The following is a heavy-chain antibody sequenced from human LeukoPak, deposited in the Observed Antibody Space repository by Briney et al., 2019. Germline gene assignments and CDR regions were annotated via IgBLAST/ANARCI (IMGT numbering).Heavy chain of an antibody. CDR2: ICANDGNT. CDR1: GLTFRNYA. D-gene: IGHD2-15*01. Sequence: GGSLRLSCAASGLTFRNYAMSWVRQAPGKGLGWVSVICANDGNTYYADAVKGRFTISRDNSKDTLYLQMDSLRAEDTAVYYCAKGSGSSCYSPCDYWGQGILVTVSS. V-gene: IGHV3-23*01. CDR3: AKGSGSSCYSPCDY. J-gene: IGHJ4*02.